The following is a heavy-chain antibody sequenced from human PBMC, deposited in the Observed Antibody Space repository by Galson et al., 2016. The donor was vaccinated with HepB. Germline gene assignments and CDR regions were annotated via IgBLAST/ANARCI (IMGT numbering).Heavy chain of an antibody. D-gene: IGHD4-17*01. J-gene: IGHJ4*02. CDR2: ISSSSSYI. CDR1: GFSFSTHS. V-gene: IGHV3-21*01. Sequence: SLRLSCAASGFSFSTHSMDWVRQAPGKGLEWVSYISSSSSYISYADSVKGRFTISRDNAKNSLYLQLNSLRAEDTAVYYCAGEPHDFGDYGVDYWGQGTLVTVSS. CDR3: AGEPHDFGDYGVDY.